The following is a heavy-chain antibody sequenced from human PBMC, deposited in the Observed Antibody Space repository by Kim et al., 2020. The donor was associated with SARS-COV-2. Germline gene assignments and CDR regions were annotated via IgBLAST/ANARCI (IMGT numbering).Heavy chain of an antibody. V-gene: IGHV4-31*03. J-gene: IGHJ5*02. D-gene: IGHD3-3*01. CDR1: GGSISSGGYY. CDR3: ARVLGTITIFGVVIVNWFDP. Sequence: SETLSLTCTVSGGSISSGGYYWSWIRQHPGKGLEWIGYIYYSGSTYYNPFLKSRVTLSVDTSKKQFSLKLSAVTAADTAVYYCARVLGTITIFGVVIVNWFDPWGQGTLVTVPS. CDR2: IYYSGST.